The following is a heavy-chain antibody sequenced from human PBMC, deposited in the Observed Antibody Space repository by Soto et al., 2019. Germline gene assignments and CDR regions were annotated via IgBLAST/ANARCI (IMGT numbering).Heavy chain of an antibody. CDR2: ISAYNGNT. CDR3: ARDPGIVVVPAPSRNNRFDP. D-gene: IGHD2-2*01. V-gene: IGHV1-18*01. Sequence: EASVKVSCKASGYTFTSYGISWVRQAPGQGLEWMGWISAYNGNTNYAQKLQGRVTMTTDTSTSTAYMELRSLRSDDTAVYYCARDPGIVVVPAPSRNNRFDPWGQGTLVTVSS. J-gene: IGHJ5*02. CDR1: GYTFTSYG.